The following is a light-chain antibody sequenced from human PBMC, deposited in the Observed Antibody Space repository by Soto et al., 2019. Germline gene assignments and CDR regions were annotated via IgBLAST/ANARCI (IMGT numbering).Light chain of an antibody. CDR2: DAS. Sequence: EIELTQSPSTLSASVGDRITITCRASQSIGTWLAWYHHRPGEGPKLLIHDASSLESGVPSRFSGSGSATEFSLTISSLESGDSGTYHCQQYATDAPRTFGQGTKVDIK. CDR3: QQYATDAPRT. V-gene: IGKV1-5*01. CDR1: QSIGTW. J-gene: IGKJ1*01.